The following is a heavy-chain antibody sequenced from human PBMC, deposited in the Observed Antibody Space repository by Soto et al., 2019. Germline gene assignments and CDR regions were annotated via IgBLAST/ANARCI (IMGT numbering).Heavy chain of an antibody. D-gene: IGHD5-12*01. J-gene: IGHJ6*02. Sequence: GGSLRLSCAASGFTFDDYTMHWVRQAPGKGLEWVSLISWDGGSTYYADSVKGRFTISRENSKNSLYLQMNSLRTEDTALYYCAKDMRVGIVATMNYYYYYGMDVWGQGTTVTVSS. CDR3: AKDMRVGIVATMNYYYYYGMDV. CDR2: ISWDGGST. V-gene: IGHV3-43*01. CDR1: GFTFDDYT.